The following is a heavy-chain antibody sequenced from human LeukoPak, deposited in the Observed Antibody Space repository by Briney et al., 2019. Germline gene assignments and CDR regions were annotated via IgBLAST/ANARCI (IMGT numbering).Heavy chain of an antibody. CDR1: GFTFSSYA. V-gene: IGHV3-23*01. J-gene: IGHJ6*03. D-gene: IGHD6-13*01. CDR3: AKDPRAAGPYYYYYYMDV. CDR2: ISGSGGST. Sequence: GGSLRLSCAASGFTFSSYAMSWVRQAPGKGLEWVSAISGSGGSTYCADSVKGRFTISRDNSKNTLYLQMDSLRADDTAMYYCAKDPRAAGPYYYYYYMDVWGQGTTVTVSS.